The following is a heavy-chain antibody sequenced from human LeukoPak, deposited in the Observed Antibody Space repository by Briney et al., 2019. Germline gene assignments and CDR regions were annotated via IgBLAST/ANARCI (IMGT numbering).Heavy chain of an antibody. V-gene: IGHV5-51*01. CDR3: ARIRTSGGAISRSYMDV. D-gene: IGHD3-16*02. Sequence: GESLKISCKHSEYSFPNYCIGWVRQMPGKGLEWMGIIYPGDSDTRYSPSFQGQVTISADKSISTAYLQWSSLKASDTAMYYCARIRTSGGAISRSYMDVWGKGTTVTISS. J-gene: IGHJ6*03. CDR2: IYPGDSDT. CDR1: EYSFPNYC.